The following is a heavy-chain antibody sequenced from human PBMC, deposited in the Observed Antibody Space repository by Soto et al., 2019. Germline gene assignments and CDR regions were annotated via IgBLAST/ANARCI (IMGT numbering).Heavy chain of an antibody. CDR3: ARDNLALRNFDY. Sequence: PSETLSLTCTVSGDSVSSYYWSWIRQPAGKGLEWIGRIYNSGFTNYNPSLKSRLTMSIDTSRNQFSLELTSVTAADTAVYYCARDNLALRNFDYWGQGTLVTVLL. D-gene: IGHD4-17*01. CDR2: IYNSGFT. J-gene: IGHJ4*02. V-gene: IGHV4-4*07. CDR1: GDSVSSYY.